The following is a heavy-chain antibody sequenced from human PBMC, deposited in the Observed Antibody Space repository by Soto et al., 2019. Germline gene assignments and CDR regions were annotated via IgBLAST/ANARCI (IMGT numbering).Heavy chain of an antibody. CDR2: ISSTGETT. Sequence: EVQLVESGGGLVPPGGSLRLSCAASGFTFSTYSMNWVRQAAGKGLEWVSFISSTGETTYYADSVKGRLTISRDNAKNSLFLKMTSLTAEDTALYYCARDVRLPDYWGQGTLVTVSS. V-gene: IGHV3-48*01. J-gene: IGHJ4*02. CDR1: GFTFSTYS. CDR3: ARDVRLPDY. D-gene: IGHD3-10*02.